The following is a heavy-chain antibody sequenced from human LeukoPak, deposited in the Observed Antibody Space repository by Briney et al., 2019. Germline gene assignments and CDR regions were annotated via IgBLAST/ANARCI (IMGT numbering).Heavy chain of an antibody. Sequence: ASVKVSCKAPGYTFTGYFVHWVRQAPGQGLEWMGWINPNSGGTNYAQKFQGRVTMTRDTSISTAYMELSRLRSDDPAGYYWGRGGVYYDSIGLVTLGYWGQGTLVTVSS. CDR2: INPNSGGT. J-gene: IGHJ4*02. D-gene: IGHD3-22*01. CDR3: GRGGVYYDSIGLVTLGY. CDR1: GYTFTGYF. V-gene: IGHV1-2*02.